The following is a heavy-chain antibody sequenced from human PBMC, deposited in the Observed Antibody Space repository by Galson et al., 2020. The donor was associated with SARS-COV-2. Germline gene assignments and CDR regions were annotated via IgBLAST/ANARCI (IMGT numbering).Heavy chain of an antibody. V-gene: IGHV2-5*01. CDR1: GFSPSTLRVG. J-gene: IGHJ4*02. D-gene: IGHD1-26*01. CDR3: VHRRWDHADRFGF. CDR2: TYWHDDK. Sequence: SGPTLTKHPQTPTLTCTFSGFSPSTLRVGLGWIRQPPVTALAWPALTYWHDDKSYSPTLKNTPTITRDTSENQVVLTMTNMGSVDTGTYYCVHRRWDHADRFGFWGQGSLVTVSS.